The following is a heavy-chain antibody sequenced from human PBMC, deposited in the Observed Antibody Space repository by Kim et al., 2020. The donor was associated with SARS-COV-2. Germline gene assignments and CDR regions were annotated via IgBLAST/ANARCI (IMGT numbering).Heavy chain of an antibody. D-gene: IGHD6-13*01. CDR1: GGSFSGYY. J-gene: IGHJ5*02. CDR3: VSRKSWYYYNILEPKRPYWFDP. Sequence: SETLSLTCAVYGGSFSGYYWSWIRQPPGKGLEWIGEINHSGSTNYNPSLKSRVTISVDTSKNQFSLKLSSVTAADTAVYYCVSRKSWYYYNILEPKRPYWFDPWGQGTLVTVSS. CDR2: INHSGST. V-gene: IGHV4-34*01.